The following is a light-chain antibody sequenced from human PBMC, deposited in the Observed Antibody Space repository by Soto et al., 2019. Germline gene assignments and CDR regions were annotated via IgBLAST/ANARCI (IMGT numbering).Light chain of an antibody. V-gene: IGLV1-36*01. CDR1: SSNIGSNG. J-gene: IGLJ2*01. CDR2: YDD. CDR3: AAWDDSLNGVL. Sequence: HSVLAQPPSVSEAPRQRVTISCSGSSSNIGSNGVHWYQQLPGKAPKLLIYYDDLLPSGVSDRFSGSKSGTSASLAISGLQSEDEADYYCAAWDDSLNGVLFGGGTKLTVL.